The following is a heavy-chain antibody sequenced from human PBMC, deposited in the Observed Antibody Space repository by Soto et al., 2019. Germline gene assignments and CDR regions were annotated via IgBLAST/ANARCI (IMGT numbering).Heavy chain of an antibody. J-gene: IGHJ4*02. CDR1: GGPFNGFY. CDR2: ISHTGRT. CDR3: ARDPANLALAVAYFDS. Sequence: SETLSLTCGVFGGPFNGFYWGWIRQSPEKGLEWIGSISHTGRTSYNPSLKSRVSISVDTSKNQFSLTLTSVTAADTAVYYCARDPANLALAVAYFDSWGQGTLVTVSS. D-gene: IGHD2-15*01. V-gene: IGHV4-34*11.